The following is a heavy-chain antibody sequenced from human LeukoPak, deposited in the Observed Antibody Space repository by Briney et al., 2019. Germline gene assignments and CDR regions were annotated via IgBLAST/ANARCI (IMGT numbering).Heavy chain of an antibody. CDR3: AREPGEYSSSSGDY. CDR2: ISGSGGST. D-gene: IGHD6-6*01. J-gene: IGHJ4*02. V-gene: IGHV3-23*01. Sequence: PGGSLRLSCAASGFTFSSYAMSWVRQAPGKGLEWVSAISGSGGSTYYADSVKGRFTISRDNSKNTLYLQMNSLRAEDTAVYYCAREPGEYSSSSGDYWGQGTLVTVSS. CDR1: GFTFSSYA.